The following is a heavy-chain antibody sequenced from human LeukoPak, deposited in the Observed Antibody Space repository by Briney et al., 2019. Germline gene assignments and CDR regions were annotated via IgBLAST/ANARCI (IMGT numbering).Heavy chain of an antibody. CDR3: AYDFWSGLEEYYMDV. J-gene: IGHJ6*03. CDR1: GFIFSSYG. V-gene: IGHV3-30*02. CDR2: IRYDGSNK. D-gene: IGHD3-3*01. Sequence: PGGSLRLSCAASGFIFSSYGMHWVRQAPGKGLEWVAFIRYDGSNKYYADSVKGRFTISRDNSKNTLYLQMNSLRAEDTAVYYCAYDFWSGLEEYYMDVWGKGTTVTVSS.